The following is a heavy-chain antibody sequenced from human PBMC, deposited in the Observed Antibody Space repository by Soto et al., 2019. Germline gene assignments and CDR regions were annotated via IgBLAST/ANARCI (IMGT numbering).Heavy chain of an antibody. D-gene: IGHD6-19*01. V-gene: IGHV4-30-4*01. CDR1: GGSISSGDYY. J-gene: IGHJ5*02. CDR3: ARGLPTVGLGFDP. Sequence: QVQLQESGPGLVKPSQTLSLTCTVSGGSISSGDYYWSWIRQPPGKGLEWIGYIYYSGSTYYNPSHKSRVTISVDTSKNHFSLKLSSVTAADTAVYYCARGLPTVGLGFDPWGQGTLVTVSS. CDR2: IYYSGST.